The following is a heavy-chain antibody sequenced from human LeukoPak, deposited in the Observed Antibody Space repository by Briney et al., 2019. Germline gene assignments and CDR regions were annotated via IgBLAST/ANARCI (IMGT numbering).Heavy chain of an antibody. Sequence: SQTLSLTCAVSGGSISSGGYSWSWIRQPPGKGLEWIGYIYHSGSTYYNPSLKSRVTISVDTSKNQFSLKLSSVTAADTAVYYCARDKAYYYDSSTHAFDIWGQGTMVTVSS. CDR2: IYHSGST. CDR3: ARDKAYYYDSSTHAFDI. D-gene: IGHD3-22*01. V-gene: IGHV4-30-2*01. J-gene: IGHJ3*02. CDR1: GGSISSGGYS.